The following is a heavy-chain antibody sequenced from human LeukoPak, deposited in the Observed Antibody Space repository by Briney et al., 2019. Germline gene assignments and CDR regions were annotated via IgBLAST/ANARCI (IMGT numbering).Heavy chain of an antibody. CDR3: ARVLLGSWDWFDP. CDR1: GFTFSDYY. V-gene: IGHV3-11*04. D-gene: IGHD3-10*01. J-gene: IGHJ5*02. CDR2: ISSSGSTI. Sequence: GGSLRLSCAASGFTFSDYYMSWIRQAPGKGLEWVSYISSSGSTIYYVDSVKGRFTISRDNAKNSLYLQMNSLRAEDTAVYYCARVLLGSWDWFDPWGQGTLVTVSS.